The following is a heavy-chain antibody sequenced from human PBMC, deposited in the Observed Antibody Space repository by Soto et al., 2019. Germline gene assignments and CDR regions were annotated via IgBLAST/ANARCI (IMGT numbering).Heavy chain of an antibody. Sequence: GGSLRLSCAASGFTFSSYWMSWVRQAPGKGLEWVANIKQDGSEKYYVDSVKGRFTISRDNAKNSLYLQMNSLRAEDTAVYYCXRDPVLLWFGELLGTGGWGQGTLVTVSS. D-gene: IGHD3-10*01. CDR3: XRDPVLLWFGELLGTGG. J-gene: IGHJ4*02. CDR2: IKQDGSEK. V-gene: IGHV3-7*03. CDR1: GFTFSSYW.